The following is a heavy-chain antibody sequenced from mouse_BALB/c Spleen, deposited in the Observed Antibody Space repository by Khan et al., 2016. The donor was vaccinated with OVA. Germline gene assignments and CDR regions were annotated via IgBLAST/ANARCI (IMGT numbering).Heavy chain of an antibody. J-gene: IGHJ3*01. D-gene: IGHD1-1*01. Sequence: VQLQESGAELARPGASVKMSCKASGYIFTSYMIHWVKQRPGQGLEWIGDINPSSDYNNYNQKSKDKATLTADKSSSTAYMQLSSLTSEDSAVYYCARGGDGSFGYWGQGTLVTVSA. CDR2: INPSSDYN. V-gene: IGHV1-4*01. CDR3: ARGGDGSFGY. CDR1: GYIFTSYM.